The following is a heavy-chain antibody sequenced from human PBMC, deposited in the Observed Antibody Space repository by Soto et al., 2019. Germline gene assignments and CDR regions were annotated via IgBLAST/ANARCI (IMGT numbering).Heavy chain of an antibody. CDR2: ISGSGGST. D-gene: IGHD3-10*01. CDR1: GFTFSSYA. J-gene: IGHJ5*02. CDR3: AKVKGLLWFGESNWFDP. Sequence: GGSLRLSCAASGFTFSSYAMSWVRQAPGKGLEWVSAISGSGGSTYYADSVKGRFTISRDNSKNTLYLQMNSLRAEDTAVYYCAKVKGLLWFGESNWFDPWGQGTLVTVSS. V-gene: IGHV3-23*01.